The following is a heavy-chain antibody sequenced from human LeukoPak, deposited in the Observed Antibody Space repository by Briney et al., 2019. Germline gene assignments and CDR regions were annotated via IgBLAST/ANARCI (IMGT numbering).Heavy chain of an antibody. J-gene: IGHJ4*02. CDR1: GFTFSSYA. CDR2: ISGSGGST. D-gene: IGHD2-21*02. CDR3: AKEEAIVVVTATLFDY. Sequence: GGSLRLSCAASGFTFSSYAMSWVRQAPGKGLEWVSAISGSGGSTYYADSVKGRFAISRDNAKNTLYLQMNSLRAEDTAVYYCAKEEAIVVVTATLFDYWAREPWSPSPQ. V-gene: IGHV3-23*01.